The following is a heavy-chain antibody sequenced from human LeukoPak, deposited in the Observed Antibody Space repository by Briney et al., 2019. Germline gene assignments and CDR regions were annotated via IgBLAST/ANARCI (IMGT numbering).Heavy chain of an antibody. CDR3: AIRDGYNYGTFDY. D-gene: IGHD5-24*01. J-gene: IGHJ4*02. Sequence: SVKVSCKASGGTFSSYAISWVRQAPGQGLEWMGGIIPIFGTANYAQKFQGRVTITADESTSTAYMELSSPRSEDTAVYYCAIRDGYNYGTFDYWGQGTLVTVSS. CDR1: GGTFSSYA. V-gene: IGHV1-69*13. CDR2: IIPIFGTA.